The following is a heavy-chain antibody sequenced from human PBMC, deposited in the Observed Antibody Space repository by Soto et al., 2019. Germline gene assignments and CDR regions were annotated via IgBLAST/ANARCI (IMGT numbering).Heavy chain of an antibody. D-gene: IGHD3-22*01. Sequence: SETLSLTCPVYGGSFSGYYWSWIRQPPGKGLEWIGEINHSGSTNYNPSLKSRVTISVDTSKNQFSLKLSSVTAADTAVYYCARETCYDRSGYYYYNGMDAWGQGTLVTVSS. CDR2: INHSGST. CDR1: GGSFSGYY. V-gene: IGHV4-34*01. CDR3: ARETCYDRSGYYYYNGMDA. J-gene: IGHJ5*02.